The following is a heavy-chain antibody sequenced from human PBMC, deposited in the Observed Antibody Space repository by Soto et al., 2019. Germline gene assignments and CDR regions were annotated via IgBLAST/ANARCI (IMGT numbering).Heavy chain of an antibody. CDR1: GGSFSGYY. V-gene: IGHV4-34*01. Sequence: SETLSLTCAVYGGSFSGYYWSWIRQPPGKGLEWIGEINHSGSTNYNPSLKSRVTISVDTSKNQFSLKLGSVTAADTAVYYCARQRPPNTIFGVVIRSVRYYYYMDVWGKGTTVTVSS. CDR3: ARQRPPNTIFGVVIRSVRYYYYMDV. J-gene: IGHJ6*03. CDR2: INHSGST. D-gene: IGHD3-3*01.